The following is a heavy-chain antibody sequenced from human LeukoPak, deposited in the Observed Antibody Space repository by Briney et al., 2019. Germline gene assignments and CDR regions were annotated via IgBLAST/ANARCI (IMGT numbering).Heavy chain of an antibody. J-gene: IGHJ4*02. CDR1: GFTFSNAW. CDR3: ARDKGGIGHYFDY. CDR2: ISSSSSYI. D-gene: IGHD3-16*01. V-gene: IGHV3-21*01. Sequence: GGSLRLSCAASGFTFSNAWMSWVRQAPGKGLEWVSSISSSSSYIYYADSLKGRFTISRDNAKNSLYLQMNSLRAEDTAVYYCARDKGGIGHYFDYWGQGTLVTVSS.